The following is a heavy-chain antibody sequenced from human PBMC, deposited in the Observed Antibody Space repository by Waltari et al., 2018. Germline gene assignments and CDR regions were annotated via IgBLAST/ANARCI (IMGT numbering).Heavy chain of an antibody. CDR2: INPNSGDT. V-gene: IGHV1-2*06. CDR3: ARSGGGTTTFGVAE. D-gene: IGHD3-3*01. CDR1: GYTFPDSF. Sequence: QVQLVQSGAEVKKSGASVKVSCQASGYTFPDSFIHWVRQAPGQGLEWMGRINPNSGDTSYAQRFQGRVTMTGDTSITTAYMELTGLRSDDTAIYYCARSGGGTTTFGVAEWGQGSLVTVSS. J-gene: IGHJ4*02.